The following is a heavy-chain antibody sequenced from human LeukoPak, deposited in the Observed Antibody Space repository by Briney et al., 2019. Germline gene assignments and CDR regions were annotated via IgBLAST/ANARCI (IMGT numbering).Heavy chain of an antibody. CDR2: IYHSGST. Sequence: SGTLSLTCAVSGGSISSSNWWSWVRQPPGKGLEWIGEIYHSGSTNYNPFLKSRVTISVDKSKNQFSLKLSSVTAADTAVYYCARDVTTVTSALFDYWGQGTLVTVSS. V-gene: IGHV4-4*02. J-gene: IGHJ4*02. D-gene: IGHD4-17*01. CDR1: GGSISSSNW. CDR3: ARDVTTVTSALFDY.